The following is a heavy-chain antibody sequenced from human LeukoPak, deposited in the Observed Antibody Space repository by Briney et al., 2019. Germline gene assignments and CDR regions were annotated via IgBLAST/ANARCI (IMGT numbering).Heavy chain of an antibody. J-gene: IGHJ5*02. D-gene: IGHD6-13*01. CDR1: GFTFSSYG. V-gene: IGHV3-33*01. Sequence: GGPLGFSGPAPGFTFSSYGLHWFRQAPGKGREGGAVIWYDGSNKYYADSVKGRFTISRDNSKNTLYLQMNSLRAEDTAVYYCAREYVIAAAVQYNWFDPWGQGTLVTVSS. CDR3: AREYVIAAAVQYNWFDP. CDR2: IWYDGSNK.